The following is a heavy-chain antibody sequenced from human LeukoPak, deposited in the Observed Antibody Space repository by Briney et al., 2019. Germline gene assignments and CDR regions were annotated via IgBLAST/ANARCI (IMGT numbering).Heavy chain of an antibody. D-gene: IGHD7-27*01. CDR1: GASVTDYY. CDR3: TRGHWGLQS. V-gene: IGHV4-59*02. J-gene: IGHJ5*02. Sequence: SETLSLTCTVSGASVTDYYWSWIRQSPRKGLEWISYIHHSGNSDYNPSLRSRVTTSLDTSKNQFSLNLISVTAADTAVYYCTRGHWGLQSWSQGTLVTVSS. CDR2: IHHSGNS.